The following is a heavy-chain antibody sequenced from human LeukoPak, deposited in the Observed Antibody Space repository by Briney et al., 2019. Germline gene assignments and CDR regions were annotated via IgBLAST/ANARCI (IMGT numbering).Heavy chain of an antibody. V-gene: IGHV4-34*01. CDR1: GGSFSGYY. D-gene: IGHD3-9*01. Sequence: SETLSLTCAVYGGSFSGYYWSWIRQPPGKGLEWIGEINHSGSTNYNPSLKSRVTISVDTSKNQFSLKLSSVTAADTAVYYCARNFDWNDYYYYYMDVWGKGTTVTVSS. CDR3: ARNFDWNDYYYYYMDV. CDR2: INHSGST. J-gene: IGHJ6*03.